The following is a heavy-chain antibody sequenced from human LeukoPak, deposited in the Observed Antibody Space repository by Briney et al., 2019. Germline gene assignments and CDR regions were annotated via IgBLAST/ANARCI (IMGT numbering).Heavy chain of an antibody. J-gene: IGHJ2*01. Sequence: PSETLSLTCTVSGGSISSSSYYWGWIRQPPGKGLEWIGYIYYSGNTNYNPSLKSRVTISVDTSKNQFSLKLSSVTAADTAVYYCARGDIAVAGLDWYFDLWGRGTLVTVSS. D-gene: IGHD6-19*01. V-gene: IGHV4-61*05. CDR3: ARGDIAVAGLDWYFDL. CDR1: GGSISSSSYY. CDR2: IYYSGNT.